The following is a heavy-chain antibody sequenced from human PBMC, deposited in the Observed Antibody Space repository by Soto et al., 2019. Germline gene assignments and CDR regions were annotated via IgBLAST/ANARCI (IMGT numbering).Heavy chain of an antibody. D-gene: IGHD5-18*01. CDR1: GGTFSSYT. J-gene: IGHJ4*02. V-gene: IGHV1-69*02. Sequence: QVQLVQSGAEVKKPGSSVKVSCKASGGTFSSYTTNWVRQAPGQGLEWMGRIIPILGIANYAQKFQGRVTITADKSTSTAYMELSSLRSEDTAVYYCGNNYGHFDYWGQGTLVTVSS. CDR3: GNNYGHFDY. CDR2: IIPILGIA.